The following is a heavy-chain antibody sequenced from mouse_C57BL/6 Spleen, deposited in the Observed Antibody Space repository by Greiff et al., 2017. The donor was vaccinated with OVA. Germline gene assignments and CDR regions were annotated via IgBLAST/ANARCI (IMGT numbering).Heavy chain of an antibody. CDR3: ARGDYYGSSYDYAMDY. Sequence: VQGVESGAELARPGASVKLSCKASGYTFTSYGISWVKQRTGQGLEWIGEIYPRSGNTYYNEKFKGKATLTADKSSSTAYMELRSLTSEDSAVYFCARGDYYGSSYDYAMDYWGQGTSVTVSS. V-gene: IGHV1-81*01. CDR1: GYTFTSYG. CDR2: IYPRSGNT. J-gene: IGHJ4*01. D-gene: IGHD1-1*01.